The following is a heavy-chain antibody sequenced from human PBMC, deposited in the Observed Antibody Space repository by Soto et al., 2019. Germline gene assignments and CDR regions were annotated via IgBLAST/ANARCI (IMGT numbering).Heavy chain of an antibody. J-gene: IGHJ6*02. V-gene: IGHV1-2*04. Sequence: ASVKVSCKASGYTFTGCYIHWVRQAPGQGLECMGWINPNSGGTNYAQKFQGWVTMTRDTSISTAYMELSRLRSDDTAVYYCARGSNLRFLEWLLPPYYYYGMDVWGQGTTVTVSS. CDR2: INPNSGGT. CDR3: ARGSNLRFLEWLLPPYYYYGMDV. D-gene: IGHD3-3*01. CDR1: GYTFTGCY.